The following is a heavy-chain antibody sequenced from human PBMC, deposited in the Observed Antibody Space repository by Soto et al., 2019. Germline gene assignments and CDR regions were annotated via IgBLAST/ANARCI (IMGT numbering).Heavy chain of an antibody. CDR2: LYWDDDK. V-gene: IGHV2-5*02. J-gene: IGHJ4*02. CDR3: AHRRVRDSSGENFDS. Sequence: QITLKEFGPTLVKPTQTLTLTCTFSGFSLNTNAVGVGWIRQPPGKALEWLALLYWDDDKRYSPSLKSRLTITTDTSKNQVVLTMTNMDPVDTATYYCAHRRVRDSSGENFDSWGQGTLVTVSS. D-gene: IGHD6-19*01. CDR1: GFSLNTNAVG.